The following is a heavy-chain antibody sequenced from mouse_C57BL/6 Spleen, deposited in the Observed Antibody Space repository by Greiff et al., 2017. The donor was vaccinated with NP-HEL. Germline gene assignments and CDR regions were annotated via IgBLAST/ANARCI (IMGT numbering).Heavy chain of an antibody. Sequence: QVQLQQPGAELVKPGASVKLSCKASGYTFTSYWMHWVKQRPGQGLEWIGMIHPNSGSTNYNEKFKSKATLTLDKSSSTAYMQLSSLTSEDSAVYYCARASYYSNYLGYFDVWGTGTTVTVSS. V-gene: IGHV1-64*01. J-gene: IGHJ1*03. D-gene: IGHD2-5*01. CDR3: ARASYYSNYLGYFDV. CDR1: GYTFTSYW. CDR2: IHPNSGST.